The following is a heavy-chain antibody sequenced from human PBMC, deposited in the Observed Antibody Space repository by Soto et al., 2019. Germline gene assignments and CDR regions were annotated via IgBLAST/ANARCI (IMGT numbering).Heavy chain of an antibody. J-gene: IGHJ4*02. D-gene: IGHD3-22*01. CDR1: GGSISRCCYY. V-gene: IGHV4-31*03. CDR3: ATNRRYYYDSSGKNYYFDY. Sequence: SETLPLTCTVSGGSISRCCYYWSWIRQHPGKGLEWIGYIYYSGSTYYNPSLKSRVTISVDTSKNQFSLKLSSVTAADTAVYYCATNRRYYYDSSGKNYYFDYWGQGTLVTVSS. CDR2: IYYSGST.